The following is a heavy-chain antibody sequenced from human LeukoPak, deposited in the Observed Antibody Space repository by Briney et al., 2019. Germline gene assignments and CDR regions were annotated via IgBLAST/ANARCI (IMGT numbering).Heavy chain of an antibody. CDR1: GFTFSDHY. CDR3: ARESYDILTGYCTSFDY. V-gene: IGHV3-72*01. CDR2: TRNKANSYTT. Sequence: HPGGSLRLSCAASGFTFSDHYMDWVRQAPGKGLEWVGRTRNKANSYTTEYAVPVKGRFTISRDDSKNSLYLQMNSLKTEDTAVYYCARESYDILTGYCTSFDYWGQGTLVTVSS. J-gene: IGHJ4*02. D-gene: IGHD3-9*01.